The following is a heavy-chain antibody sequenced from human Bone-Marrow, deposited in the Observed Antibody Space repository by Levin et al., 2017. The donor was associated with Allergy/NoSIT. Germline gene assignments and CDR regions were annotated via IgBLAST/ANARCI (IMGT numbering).Heavy chain of an antibody. D-gene: IGHD3-16*01. CDR2: ISYDGSNK. V-gene: IGHV3-30*18. CDR1: GFTFSSYG. Sequence: GGSLRLSCAASGFTFSSYGMHWVRQAPGKGLEWVAVISYDGSNKYYADSVKGRFTISRDNSKNTLYLQMNSLRAEDTAVYYCAKDNQYVWGSYTLNWFDPWGQGTLVTVSS. CDR3: AKDNQYVWGSYTLNWFDP. J-gene: IGHJ5*02.